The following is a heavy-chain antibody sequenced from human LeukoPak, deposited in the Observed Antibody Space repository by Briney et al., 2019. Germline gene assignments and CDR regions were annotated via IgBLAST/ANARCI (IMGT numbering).Heavy chain of an antibody. CDR2: VSTSGSI. V-gene: IGHV4-4*07. CDR3: AKFRGYGWFDP. D-gene: IGHD6-25*01. Sequence: PSDTLSLTCTVSGDSISTQYWSWIRQPAAKALGWIGRVSTSGSIDYNPALNSRVTMSVDTSKSQFSLRLTSVTAADTAVYYCAKFRGYGWFDPWGQGTLVTVSS. J-gene: IGHJ5*02. CDR1: GDSISTQY.